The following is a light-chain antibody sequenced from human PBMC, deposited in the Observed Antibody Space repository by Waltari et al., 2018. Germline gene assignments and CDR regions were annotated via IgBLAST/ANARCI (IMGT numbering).Light chain of an antibody. V-gene: IGKV3-20*01. J-gene: IGKJ1*01. CDR1: QRVNNNF. CDR2: AAS. CDR3: QQYGSSPET. Sequence: ELVLTQSPGTLSLSPGEGATPSCRASQRVNNNFLAWYQQKPGQAPRLLIYAASSRATGIPDRFSGSGSGTDFTLTINRLEPEDFAVYHCQQYGSSPETFGQGTKVEIK.